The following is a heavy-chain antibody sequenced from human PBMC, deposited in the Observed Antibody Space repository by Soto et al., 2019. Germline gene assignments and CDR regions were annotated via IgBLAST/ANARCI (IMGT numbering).Heavy chain of an antibody. CDR3: ARDFELQLWFLDYYYYGMDV. CDR1: GFTFSSYA. Sequence: GGSLRLSCAASGFTFSSYAMHWVRQAPGKGLEWVAVISYDGSNKYYADSVKGRFTISRDNSKNTLYLQMNSLRAEDTAVYYCARDFELQLWFLDYYYYGMDVWGQGTTVTVSS. D-gene: IGHD5-18*01. CDR2: ISYDGSNK. J-gene: IGHJ6*02. V-gene: IGHV3-30-3*01.